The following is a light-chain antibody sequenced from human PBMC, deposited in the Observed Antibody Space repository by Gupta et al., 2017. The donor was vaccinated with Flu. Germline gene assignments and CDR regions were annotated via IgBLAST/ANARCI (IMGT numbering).Light chain of an antibody. V-gene: IGKV3-20*01. CDR2: GAS. Sequence: EIVLTQSPGTLSLSPGERATLSCRASQSVSSSYLAWYQQKPGQAPRLLIYGASSRATGIPDRFSGSGSGTDFTLTISRLESEDFAVYYCQQDCSSPWTFGQGTKLEIK. J-gene: IGKJ1*01. CDR3: QQDCSSPWT. CDR1: QSVSSSY.